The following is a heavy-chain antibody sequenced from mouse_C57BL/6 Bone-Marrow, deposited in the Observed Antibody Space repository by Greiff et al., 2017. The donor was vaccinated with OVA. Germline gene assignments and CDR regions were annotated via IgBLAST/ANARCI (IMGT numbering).Heavy chain of an antibody. CDR3: ARGYGSSPFAY. CDR2: ISSGGSYT. CDR1: GFTFSSYG. Sequence: EVNLVESGGDLVKPGGSLKLSCAASGFTFSSYGMSWVRQTPDKRLEWVATISSGGSYTYYPDSVKGRFTISRDNAKNTLYLQMSSLKSEDTAMYYCARGYGSSPFAYWGQGTLVTVSA. D-gene: IGHD1-1*01. J-gene: IGHJ3*01. V-gene: IGHV5-6*01.